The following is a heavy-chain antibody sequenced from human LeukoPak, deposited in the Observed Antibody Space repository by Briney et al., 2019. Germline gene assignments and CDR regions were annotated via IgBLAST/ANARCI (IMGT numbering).Heavy chain of an antibody. CDR1: GFTFSDYY. D-gene: IGHD3-22*01. J-gene: IGHJ3*02. Sequence: PGGSLRLSCAASGFTFSDYYMSWIRQAPGKGLEWVSYISSSGSTIYYADSVKGRFTISRDNSKNTLYLQMNSLRAEDTAVYYCARDYYDSSGPTDAFDIWGQGTMVTVSS. CDR2: ISSSGSTI. V-gene: IGHV3-11*01. CDR3: ARDYYDSSGPTDAFDI.